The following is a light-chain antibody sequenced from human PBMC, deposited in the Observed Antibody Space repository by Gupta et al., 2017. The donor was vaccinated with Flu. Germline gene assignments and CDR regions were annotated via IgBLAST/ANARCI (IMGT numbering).Light chain of an antibody. J-gene: IGKJ1*01. CDR3: QQTSSAPRT. Sequence: IRSYLNWYQQRPGKAPKLLIYAVSALHGGVPSRFSGSGSGTDFTLTIASLQPEDFATYYCQQTSSAPRTFGQGTKVEI. CDR2: AVS. CDR1: IRSY. V-gene: IGKV1-39*01.